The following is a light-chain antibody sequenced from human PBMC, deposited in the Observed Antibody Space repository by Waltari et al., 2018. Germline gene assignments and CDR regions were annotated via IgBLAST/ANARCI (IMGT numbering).Light chain of an antibody. Sequence: DIQMTQSPSTLSASVGDRVPITCRPRQIISGLLAWYQQKPGKAAKLLIYEASGLESGVPSRFSGSGAGTEFTLTSSSVQPDDVGTFYCQQYKSYPWTFGRGTKVEIK. CDR2: EAS. J-gene: IGKJ1*01. CDR3: QQYKSYPWT. CDR1: QIISGL. V-gene: IGKV1-5*03.